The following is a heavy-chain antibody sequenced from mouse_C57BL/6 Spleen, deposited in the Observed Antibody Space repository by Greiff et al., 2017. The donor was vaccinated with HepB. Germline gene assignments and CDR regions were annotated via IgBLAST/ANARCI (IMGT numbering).Heavy chain of an antibody. CDR1: GYAFTNYL. CDR2: INPGSGGT. D-gene: IGHD1-1*01. CDR3: ARGGTTVVGAMDY. Sequence: VQVVESGAELVRPGTSVKVSCKASGYAFTNYLIEWVKQRPGQGLEWIGVINPGSGGTNYNEKFKGKATLTADKSSSTAYMQLSSLTSEDSAVYFCARGGTTVVGAMDYWGQGTSVTVSS. V-gene: IGHV1-54*01. J-gene: IGHJ4*01.